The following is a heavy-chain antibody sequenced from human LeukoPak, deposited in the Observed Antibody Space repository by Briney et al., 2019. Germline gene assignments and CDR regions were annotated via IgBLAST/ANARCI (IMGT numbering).Heavy chain of an antibody. CDR1: GGSISNYY. V-gene: IGHV4-59*01. CDR2: IYYSGST. CDR3: VRDHYYDSSGYTFRH. D-gene: IGHD3-22*01. Sequence: SETLSLTCTVSGGSISNYYWSWIRQPPGKGAEGVGYIYYSGSTSYNPSLQSRVTISVDTSKNQFSLKLSSVTAADTAVYYCVRDHYYDSSGYTFRHWGQGTLVTVSS. J-gene: IGHJ1*01.